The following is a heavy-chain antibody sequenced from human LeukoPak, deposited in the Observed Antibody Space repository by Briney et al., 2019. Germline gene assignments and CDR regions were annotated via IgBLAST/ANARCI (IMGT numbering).Heavy chain of an antibody. D-gene: IGHD2-2*01. Sequence: GGSLRLSCAASGFTFSNAWISWVRQASGKGLEGVGRIKSKTDGGTTDYAAPVKGRFTISRDDSKNTLYLQMNSLKTEDTAVYYCTTGYCSRTSCYYFDYWGQGTLVTVSS. CDR3: TTGYCSRTSCYYFDY. V-gene: IGHV3-15*01. J-gene: IGHJ4*02. CDR2: IKSKTDGGTT. CDR1: GFTFSNAW.